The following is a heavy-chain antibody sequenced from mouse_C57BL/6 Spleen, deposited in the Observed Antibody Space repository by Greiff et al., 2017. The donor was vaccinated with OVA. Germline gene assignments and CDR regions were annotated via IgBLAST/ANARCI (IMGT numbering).Heavy chain of an antibody. J-gene: IGHJ3*01. D-gene: IGHD1-1*01. CDR3: ARDYYGSKTSWFAY. CDR1: GYTFTSYW. Sequence: VQLQQSGAELVKPGASVKLSCKASGYTFTSYWMHWVKQRPGQGLEWIGMIHPNSGSTNYNEKFKSKATLTVDKSSSTAYMQLSSLTSEDSAVYYCARDYYGSKTSWFAYWGQGTLVTVSA. CDR2: IHPNSGST. V-gene: IGHV1-64*01.